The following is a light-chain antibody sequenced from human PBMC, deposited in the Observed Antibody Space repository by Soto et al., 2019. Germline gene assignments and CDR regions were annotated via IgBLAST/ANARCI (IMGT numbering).Light chain of an antibody. Sequence: AIRMTQSPSSFSASTGDRVTITCRASQGISSYLAWYEHKPGKAPKLLIYAASTLQSGVPSRFSGSGSGPDFTLTISCLQSEDFATYYCQQYDSYPLTFGGGTKVDIK. J-gene: IGKJ4*01. CDR3: QQYDSYPLT. CDR2: AAS. V-gene: IGKV1-8*01. CDR1: QGISSY.